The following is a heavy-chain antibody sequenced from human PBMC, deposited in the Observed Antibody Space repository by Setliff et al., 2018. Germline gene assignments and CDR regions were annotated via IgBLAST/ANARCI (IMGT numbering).Heavy chain of an antibody. CDR3: ARVYLAGSGWDKANALDI. J-gene: IGHJ3*02. V-gene: IGHV1-46*03. D-gene: IGHD6-19*01. CDR2: INPSGGGT. Sequence: ASVKVSCKASGYTFAGYYIHWVRQAPGQGLEWMGLINPSGGGTIYARKFQGRVTMARETSTSTVYMELSGLRSEDTAVYYCARVYLAGSGWDKANALDIWGQGTMVTV. CDR1: GYTFAGYY.